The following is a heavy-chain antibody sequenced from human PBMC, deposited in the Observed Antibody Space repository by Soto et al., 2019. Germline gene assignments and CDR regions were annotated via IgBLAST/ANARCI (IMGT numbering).Heavy chain of an antibody. CDR2: IIPIFGTA. V-gene: IGHV1-69*01. J-gene: IGHJ6*02. CDR1: GGTFSSYA. Sequence: QVQLVQSGAEVKKPGSSVKVSCKASGGTFSSYAISWVRQAPGQGLEWMGGIIPIFGTANYAQKFQGRVTITADESTSTAYMELSSLRSEDTAVYYCARDRVYIVGATLRYYYGMDVWGQGTTVTVSS. CDR3: ARDRVYIVGATLRYYYGMDV. D-gene: IGHD1-26*01.